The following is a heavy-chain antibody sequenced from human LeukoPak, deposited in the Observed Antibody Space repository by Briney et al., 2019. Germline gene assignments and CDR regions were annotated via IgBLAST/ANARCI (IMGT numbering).Heavy chain of an antibody. Sequence: AGESLKISCKGSGYTFTTYWVAWVRQMPGKGLEWMGMIYPGDYDARYSPSFQGQVTISADRSIRTAYLQWSSLKVSDTAVYYCARREGPYSRGAFDLWGQGTMVTVSS. CDR2: IYPGDYDA. V-gene: IGHV5-51*01. D-gene: IGHD2-21*01. CDR1: GYTFTTYW. J-gene: IGHJ3*01. CDR3: ARREGPYSRGAFDL.